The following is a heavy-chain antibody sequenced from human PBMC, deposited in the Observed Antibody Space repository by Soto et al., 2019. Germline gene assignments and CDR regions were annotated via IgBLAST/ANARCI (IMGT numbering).Heavy chain of an antibody. V-gene: IGHV1-2*04. Sequence: ASVKVSCKASGDTLTGYYMHWVRQAPGQGLEWMGWINPNSGGTNYAQKFQGWVTMTRDTSISTAYMELSRLRSDDTAVYYCARSHRDGYNNDYWGQGTLVTVSS. D-gene: IGHD5-12*01. J-gene: IGHJ4*01. CDR2: INPNSGGT. CDR3: ARSHRDGYNNDY. CDR1: GDTLTGYY.